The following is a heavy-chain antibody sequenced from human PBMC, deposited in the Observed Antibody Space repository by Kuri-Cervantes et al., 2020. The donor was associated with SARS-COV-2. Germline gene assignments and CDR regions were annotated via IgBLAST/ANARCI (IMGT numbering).Heavy chain of an antibody. CDR3: ASLLSGGGAHLYYFYMDA. V-gene: IGHV3-21*01. J-gene: IGHJ6*03. D-gene: IGHD3-16*01. CDR1: GFTFSTYS. Sequence: GGSLRLSCAASGFTFSTYSMTWVRQAPGKGLEWVSSISSSSSQRYYVDSVKGRFTISRDNAKNSLYLQMNSLGAEDTAVYYCASLLSGGGAHLYYFYMDAWGKGTSVTVSS. CDR2: ISSSSSQR.